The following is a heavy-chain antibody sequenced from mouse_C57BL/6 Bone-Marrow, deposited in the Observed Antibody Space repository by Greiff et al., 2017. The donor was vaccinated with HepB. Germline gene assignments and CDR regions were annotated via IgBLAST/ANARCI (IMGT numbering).Heavy chain of an antibody. J-gene: IGHJ2*01. V-gene: IGHV1-19*01. CDR1: GYTFTDYY. CDR2: INPYNGGT. Sequence: EVQLQQSGPVLVKPGASVKMSCEASGYTFTDYYMNWVKQSHGKSLEWIGVINPYNGGTSYNQKFKGKATLTVDKSSSTAYMELNSLTSEDSAVYYCADGSSYPYYFDYWGQGTTLTVSS. D-gene: IGHD1-1*01. CDR3: ADGSSYPYYFDY.